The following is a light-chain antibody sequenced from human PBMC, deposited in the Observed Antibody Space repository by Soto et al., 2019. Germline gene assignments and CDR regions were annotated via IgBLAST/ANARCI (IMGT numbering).Light chain of an antibody. CDR1: HSVDIY. V-gene: IGKV3-11*01. CDR2: DSY. CDR3: QQRKYWPPLT. J-gene: IGKJ4*01. Sequence: EVVLTQSPDTLSLSPGERATLSCRTSHSVDIYLAWYQQKPGQAPRLLIYDSYNRVTGIPTRFSGSGSGTDFTLTKSSLEPEDSAVYYCQQRKYWPPLTFGGGTKVEIK.